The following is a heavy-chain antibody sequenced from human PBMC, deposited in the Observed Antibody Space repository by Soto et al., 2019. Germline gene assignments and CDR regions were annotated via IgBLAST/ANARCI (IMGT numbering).Heavy chain of an antibody. Sequence: QVQLGESGGGVVQPGRSLRLSCAASGFTFSSYGMHWVRQAPGKGLEWVAVISYDGSNKYYADSVKGRFTISRDNSKNTLYLQMNSLRAEDTAVYYCAKDFTMIVPLWGQGTLVTVS. D-gene: IGHD3-22*01. CDR1: GFTFSSYG. J-gene: IGHJ4*02. CDR2: ISYDGSNK. V-gene: IGHV3-30*18. CDR3: AKDFTMIVPL.